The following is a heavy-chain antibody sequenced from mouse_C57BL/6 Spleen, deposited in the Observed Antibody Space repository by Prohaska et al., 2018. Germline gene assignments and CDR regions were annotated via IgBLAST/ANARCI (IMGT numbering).Heavy chain of an antibody. CDR2: IWWDDDK. CDR3: ARIESYGSRDAMDY. V-gene: IGHV8-8*01. CDR1: GFSLSTFGMG. J-gene: IGHJ4*01. D-gene: IGHD1-1*01. Sequence: GPGIFQPSPTLSLTCSFSGFSLSTFGMGVCWIRQPSGKGLEWLAHIWWDDDKYYNPALKSRLTISKDTSKNQVFLKIANVDTADTATYYCARIESYGSRDAMDYWGQGTSVTVSS.